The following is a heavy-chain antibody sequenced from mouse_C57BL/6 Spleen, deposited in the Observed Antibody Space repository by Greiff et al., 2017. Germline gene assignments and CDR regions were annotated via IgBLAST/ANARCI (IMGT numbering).Heavy chain of an antibody. CDR3: ARTYRDYYAMDY. Sequence: VQLQQSGPVLVKPGASVKMSCKASGYTFTDYYMNWVKQSHGKSLEWIGVINPYNGGTSYNQKFKGKATLTVDKSSSTAYMELNSLTSEDSAVYYCARTYRDYYAMDYWGQGTSVTVSS. D-gene: IGHD2-14*01. J-gene: IGHJ4*01. CDR1: GYTFTDYY. V-gene: IGHV1-19*01. CDR2: INPYNGGT.